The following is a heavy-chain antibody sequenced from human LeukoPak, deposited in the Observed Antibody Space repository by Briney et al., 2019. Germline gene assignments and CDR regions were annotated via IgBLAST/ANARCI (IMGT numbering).Heavy chain of an antibody. CDR1: GFTFSSFG. CDR2: IQYDGSKK. J-gene: IGHJ4*02. Sequence: GGSLTLSCAASGFTFSSFGMHGVRHAPGKGREGVVFIQYDGSKKFYSDSVKGRLTISRDNSNDTLYLQMNTLRAEDTAVYYCAPRHGYSAPHLAYSGQGSMVTVSS. V-gene: IGHV3-30*02. CDR3: APRHGYSAPHLAY. D-gene: IGHD5-24*01.